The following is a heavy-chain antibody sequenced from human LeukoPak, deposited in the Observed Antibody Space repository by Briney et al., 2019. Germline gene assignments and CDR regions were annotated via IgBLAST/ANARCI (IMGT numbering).Heavy chain of an antibody. J-gene: IGHJ6*03. V-gene: IGHV4-31*03. Sequence: SETLSLTCTVSGGSISSGGYYWSWIRQHPGKGLEWIGYIYYSGSTYYNPSLKSRVTISVDTSKNQFSLQLNSVTPEDTAVYYCARAVGVSSSSYYYYMDVWGKGTTVTVSS. CDR2: IYYSGST. CDR1: GGSISSGGYY. D-gene: IGHD6-6*01. CDR3: ARAVGVSSSSYYYYMDV.